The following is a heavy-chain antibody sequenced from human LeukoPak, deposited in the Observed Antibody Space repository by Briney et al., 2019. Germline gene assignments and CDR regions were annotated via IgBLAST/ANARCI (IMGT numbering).Heavy chain of an antibody. V-gene: IGHV1-18*04. CDR2: ISAYNGNT. J-gene: IGHJ4*02. CDR3: ARGPYYYDSSGYYNFDY. CDR1: GYTFTGYY. Sequence: ASVKVSCKASGYTFTGYYMHWVRQAPGQGLEWMGWISAYNGNTNYAQKLQGRVTMTTDTSTSTAYMELRSLRSDDTAVYYCARGPYYYDSSGYYNFDYWGQGTLVTVSS. D-gene: IGHD3-22*01.